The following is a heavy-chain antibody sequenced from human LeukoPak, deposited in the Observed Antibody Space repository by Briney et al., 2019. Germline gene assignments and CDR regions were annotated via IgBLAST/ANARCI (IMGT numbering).Heavy chain of an antibody. J-gene: IGHJ1*01. CDR3: AKDRYSSGWYGKYFQH. CDR2: ISGSGGST. V-gene: IGHV3-23*01. CDR1: GFTFSSYA. Sequence: PGGSLRLSCAASGFTFSSYAMSWVRQAPGKGLEWVSAISGSGGSTYYADSVKGRFTISRDNSKNTLYLQMNSLRAEDTAVYYCAKDRYSSGWYGKYFQHWGQGTPVTVSS. D-gene: IGHD6-19*01.